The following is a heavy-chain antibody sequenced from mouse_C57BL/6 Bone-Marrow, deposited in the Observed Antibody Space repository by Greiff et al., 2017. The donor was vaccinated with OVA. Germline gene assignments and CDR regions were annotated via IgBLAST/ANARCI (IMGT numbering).Heavy chain of an antibody. J-gene: IGHJ1*03. Sequence: QVQLQQSGPELVKPGASVKISCKASGYAFSSSWMNWVKQRPGKGLEWIGRIYPGDGDTNYNGKFKGKATLTADKSSSTAYMQLSSLTTEDSAVYFCARVPPHYYGSSYWYCDVWGTGTTVTVSS. D-gene: IGHD1-1*01. CDR2: IYPGDGDT. V-gene: IGHV1-82*01. CDR3: ARVPPHYYGSSYWYCDV. CDR1: GYAFSSSW.